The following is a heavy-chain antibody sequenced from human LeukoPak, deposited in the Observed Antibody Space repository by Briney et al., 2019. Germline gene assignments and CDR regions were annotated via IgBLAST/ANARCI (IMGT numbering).Heavy chain of an antibody. J-gene: IGHJ6*02. V-gene: IGHV3-7*02. Sequence: PGGSLRLSCAASGFTFSSYWMSWVRQAPGKGLEWVANIKQDGSDKYYVDSVKGRFTISRDNAKNSLYLRLNSLRDEDTAVYYCASQVRAGGGMDVWGQGTTVTVSS. CDR3: ASQVRAGGGMDV. D-gene: IGHD1-26*01. CDR2: IKQDGSDK. CDR1: GFTFSSYW.